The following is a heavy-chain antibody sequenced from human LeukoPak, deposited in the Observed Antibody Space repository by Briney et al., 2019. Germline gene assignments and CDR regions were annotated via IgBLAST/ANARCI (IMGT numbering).Heavy chain of an antibody. CDR3: AKPPSASIAAAGPNDY. D-gene: IGHD6-13*01. V-gene: IGHV3-30*18. J-gene: IGHJ4*02. Sequence: PGGSLRLSCAASGFTFSSYGMHWVRQAPGKGLEWVAVISYDGSNKYYADSVKGRFTISRDNSKNTLYLQMNSLRAEDTAVYYCAKPPSASIAAAGPNDYWGQGTLVTVSS. CDR1: GFTFSSYG. CDR2: ISYDGSNK.